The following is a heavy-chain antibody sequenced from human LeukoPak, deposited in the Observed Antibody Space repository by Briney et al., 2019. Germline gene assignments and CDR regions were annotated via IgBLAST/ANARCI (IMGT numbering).Heavy chain of an antibody. D-gene: IGHD5-18*01. CDR3: ARGGYTYGSNYYYAMDV. CDR1: GFTVSSNY. CDR2: IYRGGTT. J-gene: IGHJ6*02. V-gene: IGHV3-53*04. Sequence: GGSLRLSCAASGFTVSSNYMTWVRQAPGKRLDWVSLIYRGGTTYYADSVKGRFTISRHNSMNTLYLQMNSLRAEDTAVYYCARGGYTYGSNYYYAMDVWGQGTTVTVSS.